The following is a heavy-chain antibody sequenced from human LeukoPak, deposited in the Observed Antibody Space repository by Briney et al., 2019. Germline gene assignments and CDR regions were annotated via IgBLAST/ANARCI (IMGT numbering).Heavy chain of an antibody. D-gene: IGHD4-23*01. J-gene: IGHJ6*02. V-gene: IGHV3-48*03. CDR2: ISSSGSIT. Sequence: GGSLRLSCVGSGLTFSNYEMNWVRQAPGKGLEWLSYISSSGSITYQGDSVKGRFTISRDNAKNSLFLQMSSLRAEDTGVYYCATDYGDNSTYYFYGLDVWGHGTTVIVSS. CDR3: ATDYGDNSTYYFYGLDV. CDR1: GLTFSNYE.